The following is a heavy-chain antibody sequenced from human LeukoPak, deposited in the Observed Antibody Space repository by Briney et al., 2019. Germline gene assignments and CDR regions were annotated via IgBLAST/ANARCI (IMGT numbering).Heavy chain of an antibody. CDR1: GGSFSGYY. V-gene: IGHV4-34*01. CDR3: ARGRSLAYCGGDCYSDDYYFDY. CDR2: INHSGGT. J-gene: IGHJ4*02. D-gene: IGHD2-21*02. Sequence: SETLSLTCAVYGGSFSGYYWSWIRQPPGKGLEWIGEINHSGGTNYNPSLKSRVTISVDTSKNQFSLKLSSVTAADTSVYYCARGRSLAYCGGDCYSDDYYFDYWGQGTLVTVSS.